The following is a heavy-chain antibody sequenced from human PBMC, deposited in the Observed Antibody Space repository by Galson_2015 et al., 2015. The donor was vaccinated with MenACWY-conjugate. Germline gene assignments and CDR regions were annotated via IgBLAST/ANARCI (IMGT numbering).Heavy chain of an antibody. CDR1: GGSISGYY. Sequence: SLTCTVSGGSISGYYWSWIRQSPGKGLEWIGYIDYSGSTNYNPSLKSRVTISVDTSKKQFSLKLSSVTAADTAVYYCARYFDWPHAFDVWGQGTMVTVSS. CDR3: ARYFDWPHAFDV. V-gene: IGHV4-59*01. CDR2: IDYSGST. D-gene: IGHD3-9*01. J-gene: IGHJ3*01.